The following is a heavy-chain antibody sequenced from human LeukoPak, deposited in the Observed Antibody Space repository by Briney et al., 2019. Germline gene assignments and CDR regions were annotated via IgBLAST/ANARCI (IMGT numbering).Heavy chain of an antibody. V-gene: IGHV4-34*01. CDR3: ARAGQKGRLRWLNGNYYYYYGKDV. J-gene: IGHJ6*02. CDR1: GGSISSYY. CDR2: INHSGST. Sequence: SETLSLTCTVSGGSISSYYWSWIRQPPGKGLEWIGEINHSGSTNYNPSLKSRVTISVDTSKNQFSLKLSSVTAADTAVYYCARAGQKGRLRWLNGNYYYYYGKDVWGQGTTVTVSS. D-gene: IGHD4-23*01.